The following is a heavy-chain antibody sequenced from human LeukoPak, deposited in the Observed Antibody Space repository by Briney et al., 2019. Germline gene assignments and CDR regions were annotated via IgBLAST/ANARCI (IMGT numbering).Heavy chain of an antibody. J-gene: IGHJ6*02. CDR1: GFTFNSHG. D-gene: IGHD3-10*01. CDR3: ARANYYSSGSYYGMDV. V-gene: IGHV3-33*01. Sequence: GGSLRLSCAASGFTFNSHGMHWVRQAPGQGLEWVALIWYDGSNKYYVESVKGRFTISRDNPMSTLYLQMNSLRAEDTAVYYCARANYYSSGSYYGMDVWGQGTTVTVSS. CDR2: IWYDGSNK.